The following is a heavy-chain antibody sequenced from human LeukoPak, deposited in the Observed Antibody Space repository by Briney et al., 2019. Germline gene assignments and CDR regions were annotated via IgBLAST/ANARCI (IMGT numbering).Heavy chain of an antibody. CDR1: GFTFSSYG. CDR3: AKGSTSSPYSGGHAFDI. D-gene: IGHD2-15*01. Sequence: GGSLRLSCAPSGFTFSSYGMHWVRQAPGKGLEWVAVISYDGSNKYYADSVKGRFTISRDNSKNTLYLQMNSLRAEDTAVYYFAKGSTSSPYSGGHAFDIWGQGTMVTVSS. J-gene: IGHJ3*02. CDR2: ISYDGSNK. V-gene: IGHV3-30*18.